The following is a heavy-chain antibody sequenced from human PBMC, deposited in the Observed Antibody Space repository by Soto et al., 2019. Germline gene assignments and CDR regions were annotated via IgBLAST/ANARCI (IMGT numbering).Heavy chain of an antibody. CDR3: ARDRGYYYDSSGGDAFDI. Sequence: GASVKVSCKASGGTFSSYAISWVRQAPGQGLEWMGWISAYNGNTNYAQKLQGRVTMTTDTSTSTAYMELRSLRSDDTAVYYCARDRGYYYDSSGGDAFDIWGQGTMVTVSS. CDR2: ISAYNGNT. CDR1: GGTFSSYA. V-gene: IGHV1-18*01. D-gene: IGHD3-22*01. J-gene: IGHJ3*02.